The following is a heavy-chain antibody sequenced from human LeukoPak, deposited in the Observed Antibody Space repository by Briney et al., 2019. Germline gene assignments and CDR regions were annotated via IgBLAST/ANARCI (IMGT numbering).Heavy chain of an antibody. CDR2: IWYDGSNI. Sequence: PGTSLRLSCAASGISLSSHGMHWVRQAPGKGLEWVAVIWYDGSNIYYADSVKDRFTISRDNANNTLYLQMNSLRAEDTAVYYCARDDASEWELFWWGQGTLVTVSS. CDR1: GISLSSHG. J-gene: IGHJ4*02. V-gene: IGHV3-33*01. D-gene: IGHD1-26*01. CDR3: ARDDASEWELFW.